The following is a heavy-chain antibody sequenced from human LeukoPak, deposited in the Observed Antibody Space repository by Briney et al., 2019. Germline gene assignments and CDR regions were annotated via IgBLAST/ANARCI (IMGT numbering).Heavy chain of an antibody. CDR2: IGGSGSST. CDR1: GFSFSTYG. J-gene: IGHJ4*02. CDR3: ARDRRSSSSPIFDY. D-gene: IGHD6-6*01. Sequence: GGSLRLSCVASGFSFSTYGMSWVRQAPGKGLEWLSSIGGSGSSTYFADPVRGRFTISRDNSKNTLYLQMNSLRAEDTAVYYCARDRRSSSSPIFDYWGQGTLVTVSS. V-gene: IGHV3-23*01.